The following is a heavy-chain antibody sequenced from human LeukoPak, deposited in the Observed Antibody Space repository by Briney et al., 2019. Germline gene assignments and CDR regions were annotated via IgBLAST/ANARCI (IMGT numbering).Heavy chain of an antibody. Sequence: GGSLRLSCAASGFTFSTYTMNWVRQAPGKGLEWVSYISSSGSTIYYADSVKGRFTISRDNAKNSLYLQMNSLRAEDTAVYYCARDRMDYEADYWGQGTLVTVSS. D-gene: IGHD4-17*01. V-gene: IGHV3-48*03. J-gene: IGHJ4*02. CDR2: ISSSGSTI. CDR1: GFTFSTYT. CDR3: ARDRMDYEADY.